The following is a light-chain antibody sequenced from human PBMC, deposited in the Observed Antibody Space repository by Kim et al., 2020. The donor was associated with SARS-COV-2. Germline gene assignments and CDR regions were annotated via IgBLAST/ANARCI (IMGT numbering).Light chain of an antibody. CDR2: GVS. Sequence: SITISSTGTSSDGGGYTYVSWYQQPPGKAPKLMIYGVSNRPSGVSNRFSGSKYGNTASLTISGLQAEDEADYYCSSYTTSNSVVFGGGTQLTVL. V-gene: IGLV2-14*03. J-gene: IGLJ2*01. CDR3: SSYTTSNSVV. CDR1: SSDGGGYTY.